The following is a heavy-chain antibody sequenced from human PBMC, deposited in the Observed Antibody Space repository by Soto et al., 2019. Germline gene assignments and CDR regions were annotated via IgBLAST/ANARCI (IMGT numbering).Heavy chain of an antibody. CDR3: AKSLNPYSSGEGYFDY. J-gene: IGHJ4*02. V-gene: IGHV3-30*18. D-gene: IGHD6-25*01. CDR1: GFTFSSYG. Sequence: GGSLRLSCAASGFTFSSYGMHWVRQAPGKGLEWVAVISYDGSNKYYADSVKGRFTISRDNSKNTLYLQMNSLRAEDTAVYYCAKSLNPYSSGEGYFDYWGQGTLVTVSS. CDR2: ISYDGSNK.